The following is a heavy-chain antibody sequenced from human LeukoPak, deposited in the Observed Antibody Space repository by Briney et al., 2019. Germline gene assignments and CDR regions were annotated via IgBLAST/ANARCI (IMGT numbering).Heavy chain of an antibody. CDR1: GFTFSNAW. Sequence: KAGGSLRLSCAASGFTFSNAWMSWVRQAPGKGLEWVGRIKSKTDGGTTDYAAPVKGRFTISRDDSKNTLYLQMNSLKTEDTAVYYCTTDRERYFDWSRGYFDYWGQGTLVTVSS. D-gene: IGHD3-9*01. J-gene: IGHJ4*02. V-gene: IGHV3-15*01. CDR3: TTDRERYFDWSRGYFDY. CDR2: IKSKTDGGTT.